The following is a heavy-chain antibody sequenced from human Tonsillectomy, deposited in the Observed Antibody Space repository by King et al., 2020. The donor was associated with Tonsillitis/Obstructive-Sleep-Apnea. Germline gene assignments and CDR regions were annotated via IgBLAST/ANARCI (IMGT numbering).Heavy chain of an antibody. Sequence: QLVQSGGGLIQPGGSLRLSCAASGFTVSSNYMSWVRQAPGKGLEWVSVINSGGSTYYADSVKGRFTISRANSKNTLYLQMNSLRAEDTAVYYCARGPDVDTAIVGYMDVWGKGTTVTVSS. J-gene: IGHJ6*03. D-gene: IGHD5-18*01. CDR2: INSGGST. CDR1: GFTVSSNY. V-gene: IGHV3-53*01. CDR3: ARGPDVDTAIVGYMDV.